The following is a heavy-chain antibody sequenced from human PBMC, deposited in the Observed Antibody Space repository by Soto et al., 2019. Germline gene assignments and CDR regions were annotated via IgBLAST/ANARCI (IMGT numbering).Heavy chain of an antibody. D-gene: IGHD3-10*01. V-gene: IGHV1-18*01. CDR2: ISGYNGKT. CDR3: AGYGSGSYYNGMDV. CDR1: GYTFTSYG. Sequence: GASVKVSCKASGYTFTSYGISWVRQAPGQGLEWMGWISGYNGKTNYAQKVQDRVTMTTDTSTSTVYLELRSLRFDDTAVYYCAGYGSGSYYNGMDVWGQGTTVNVSS. J-gene: IGHJ6*02.